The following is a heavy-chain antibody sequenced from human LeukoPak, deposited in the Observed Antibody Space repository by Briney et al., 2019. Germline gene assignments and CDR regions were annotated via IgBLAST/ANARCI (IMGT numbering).Heavy chain of an antibody. V-gene: IGHV4-59*08. CDR2: IYYSGST. J-gene: IGHJ3*02. Sequence: SETLSLTCKVSGGSISSYYWSWIRHPPGKGLEWIGYIYYSGSTNYNPSLKSRVTISVDTSKNQFSLKLSSVTAADTAVYYCARLVDAFDIWGQGTMVTVSS. CDR1: GGSISSYY. CDR3: ARLVDAFDI.